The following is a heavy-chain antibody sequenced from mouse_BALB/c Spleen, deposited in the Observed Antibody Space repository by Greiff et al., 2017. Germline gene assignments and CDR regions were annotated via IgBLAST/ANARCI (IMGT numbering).Heavy chain of an antibody. CDR3: ARGWDYFDY. D-gene: IGHD1-1*02. CDR2: ISYSGST. Sequence: EVQLQESGPGLVKPSQSLSLTCTVTGYSITSDYAWNWIRQFPGNKLEWMGYISYSGSTSYNPSLKSRISITRDTSKNQFSLQLNSVTTEDTATYYCARGWDYFDYWGQGTTLTVSS. CDR1: GYSITSDYA. J-gene: IGHJ2*01. V-gene: IGHV3-2*02.